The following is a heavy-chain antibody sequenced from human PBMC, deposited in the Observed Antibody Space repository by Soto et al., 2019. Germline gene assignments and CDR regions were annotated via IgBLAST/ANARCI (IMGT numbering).Heavy chain of an antibody. Sequence: GGSLRLSCADSGFAFISYGIHWCGHSPGKGREWVGVISYDGSNKYYADSVKGRFTISRDNSKNTLYLQMNSLRAEDTAVYYCAKEESYYDFWSGYYAPNYYGMDVWGQGTTVTVSS. CDR3: AKEESYYDFWSGYYAPNYYGMDV. V-gene: IGHV3-30*18. J-gene: IGHJ6*02. CDR2: ISYDGSNK. D-gene: IGHD3-3*01. CDR1: GFAFISYG.